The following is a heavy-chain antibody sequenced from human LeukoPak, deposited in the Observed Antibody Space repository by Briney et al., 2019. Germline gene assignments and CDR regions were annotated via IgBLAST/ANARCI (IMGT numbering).Heavy chain of an antibody. V-gene: IGHV3-9*01. CDR2: ISWYSGSI. Sequence: GRSLRLSCAASGFIFDDYAMHWVRQAPGKGLEWVSGISWYSGSIGYADSVKGRFTISRDNAKNSLYLQMNSLRAEDTALYYCAKDRDYSSSGASVDYWGQGTLVTASS. D-gene: IGHD6-6*01. CDR3: AKDRDYSSSGASVDY. CDR1: GFIFDDYA. J-gene: IGHJ4*02.